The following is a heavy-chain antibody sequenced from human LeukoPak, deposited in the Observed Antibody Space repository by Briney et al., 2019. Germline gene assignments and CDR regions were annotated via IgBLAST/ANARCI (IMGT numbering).Heavy chain of an antibody. J-gene: IGHJ4*02. Sequence: PGGSLRLSCEASGCTFSHYCRHWVRQAPGWGLVWVSRTNTDGSSTSYVDSVKGRFTIYRDNAKHTLYSQMNTPRDEDTAMYYCVPTDSSGLDWGQGTLVTVSS. CDR2: TNTDGSST. D-gene: IGHD3-22*01. CDR3: VPTDSSGLD. CDR1: GCTFSHYC. V-gene: IGHV3-74*01.